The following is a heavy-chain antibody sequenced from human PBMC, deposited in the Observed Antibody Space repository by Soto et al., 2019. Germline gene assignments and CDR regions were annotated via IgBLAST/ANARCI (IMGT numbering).Heavy chain of an antibody. Sequence: QITLKESGPTLVRPAQTLTLTCGFSGFSLSSYGMGVAWIRQPPGKALEWLALIYWDDDKRYSPSQKDRLAISKDTSSNQVVLTITNMDPGDTATYFCAHAGDYDLLTFDHWGPGTLVTVSS. CDR3: AHAGDYDLLTFDH. J-gene: IGHJ4*02. CDR2: IYWDDDK. V-gene: IGHV2-5*02. CDR1: GFSLSSYGMG. D-gene: IGHD4-17*01.